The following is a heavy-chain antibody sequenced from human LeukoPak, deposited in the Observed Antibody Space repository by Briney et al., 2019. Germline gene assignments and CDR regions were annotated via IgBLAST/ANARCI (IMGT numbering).Heavy chain of an antibody. D-gene: IGHD3-10*01. CDR2: IWYDGSNK. J-gene: IGHJ4*02. CDR3: AKDLQLGGFDY. Sequence: GGSLRLSCAASGFTFSSYGMHWVRQAPGKGLEWVAVIWYDGSNKYYADSVKGRFTISRDNSKNTLYLQMNSLRAEDTAVYYCAKDLQLGGFDYWGQGTLVTVSS. CDR1: GFTFSSYG. V-gene: IGHV3-30*02.